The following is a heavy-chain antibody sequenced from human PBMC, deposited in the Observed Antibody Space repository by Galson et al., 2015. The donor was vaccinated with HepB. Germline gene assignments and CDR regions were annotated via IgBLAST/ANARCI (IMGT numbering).Heavy chain of an antibody. J-gene: IGHJ4*02. CDR2: ISYDGSTK. D-gene: IGHD6-19*01. CDR3: AKDPYLYSALAGTIAGFDY. V-gene: IGHV3-30*18. Sequence: SLRLSCAASGFTFSNYGMHWVRQAPGKGLEWVAVISYDGSTKYYADSVKGRFTISRDNSKNTLYLQMNSLRAEDTALYYCAKDPYLYSALAGTIAGFDYWGQGTLVTVSS. CDR1: GFTFSNYG.